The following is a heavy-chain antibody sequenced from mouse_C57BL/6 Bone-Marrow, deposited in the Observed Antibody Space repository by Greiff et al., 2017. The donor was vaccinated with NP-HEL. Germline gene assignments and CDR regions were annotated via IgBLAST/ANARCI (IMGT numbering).Heavy chain of an antibody. Sequence: EVKLVESGEGLVKPGGSLKLSCAASGFTFSSYAMSWVRQTPEKRLEWVAYISSGGDYIYYADTVKGRFTISRDNARNTLYLQMSSLKSEDTAMYYCTRDDYYGSSYENYFDYWGQGTTLTVSS. D-gene: IGHD1-1*01. J-gene: IGHJ2*01. CDR3: TRDDYYGSSYENYFDY. CDR2: ISSGGDYI. CDR1: GFTFSSYA. V-gene: IGHV5-9-1*02.